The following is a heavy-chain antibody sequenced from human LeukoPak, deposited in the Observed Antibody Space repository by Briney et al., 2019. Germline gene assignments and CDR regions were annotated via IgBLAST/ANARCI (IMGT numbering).Heavy chain of an antibody. Sequence: GGSLRLSCVASGFTFRSYAMSWVRQAPGKGLEWVSVISGSGGTTYYADSVKGRFTISRDNSKSTLYLQMNTLRAEDTAVYYCAKDRKDCSGGNCYSGGSEWGQGTLVTVSS. CDR1: GFTFRSYA. J-gene: IGHJ4*02. CDR3: AKDRKDCSGGNCYSGGSE. CDR2: ISGSGGTT. D-gene: IGHD2-15*01. V-gene: IGHV3-23*01.